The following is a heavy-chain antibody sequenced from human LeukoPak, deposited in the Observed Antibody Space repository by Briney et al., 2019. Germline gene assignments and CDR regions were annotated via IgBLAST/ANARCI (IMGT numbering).Heavy chain of an antibody. CDR3: AKGILHDTAMVNYFDY. Sequence: GRSLRLSCAASGFTFDDYAMHWVRQAPGKGLEWVSGISWNSGSIGYADSVKGRFTISRDNAKNSLHLQMNSLRAEDTALYYCAKGILHDTAMVNYFDYWGQGTLVTVSS. CDR1: GFTFDDYA. V-gene: IGHV3-9*01. J-gene: IGHJ4*02. CDR2: ISWNSGSI. D-gene: IGHD5-18*01.